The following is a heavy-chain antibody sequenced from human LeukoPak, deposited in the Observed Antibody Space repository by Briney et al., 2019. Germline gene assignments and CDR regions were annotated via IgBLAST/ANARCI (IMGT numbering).Heavy chain of an antibody. CDR3: ARRITIFGVAPPGSWFDP. V-gene: IGHV4-59*08. D-gene: IGHD3-3*01. CDR1: GGSISGYY. J-gene: IGHJ5*02. Sequence: SETLSLTCTVSGGSISGYYWSWIRQPPGKGLEWIGYIYYSGNTNYNPSLKSRVTISVDTSKHQFSLKLSSVTAADTAVYYWARRITIFGVAPPGSWFDPWGQGTLVTVSS. CDR2: IYYSGNT.